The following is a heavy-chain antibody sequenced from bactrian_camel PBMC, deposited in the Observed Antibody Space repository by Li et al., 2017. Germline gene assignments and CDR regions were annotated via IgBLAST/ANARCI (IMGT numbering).Heavy chain of an antibody. J-gene: IGHJ4*01. CDR2: RTGQGRL. CDR3: AVGPWGMTWVRRPLGSYTYSY. CDR1: GFTSNDCG. Sequence: QVQLVESGGGSVQAGESLRLSCTAPGFTSNDCGVAWYRQAAGSERREWLSSRTGQGRLLYADSVKGRFTISEDKATDTAYLQMNSLKPEDTAMYYCAVGPWGMTWVRRPLGSYTYSYWGQGTQVTVS. V-gene: IGHV3S53*01. D-gene: IGHD2*01.